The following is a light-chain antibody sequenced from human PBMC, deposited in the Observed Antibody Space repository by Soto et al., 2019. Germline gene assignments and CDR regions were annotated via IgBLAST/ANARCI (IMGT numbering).Light chain of an antibody. CDR1: QSVNNY. J-gene: IGKJ2*01. CDR2: DAS. CDR3: QQRSTGQAYT. Sequence: EIVLTQSPATLSLSPGERATLSCRASQSVNNYLAWYQQKPGQPPRLLIYDASNRATGIPARFSGSGSGTDFTLTISRPEPEDFAISYCQQRSTGQAYTFGQGTKLEIK. V-gene: IGKV3-11*01.